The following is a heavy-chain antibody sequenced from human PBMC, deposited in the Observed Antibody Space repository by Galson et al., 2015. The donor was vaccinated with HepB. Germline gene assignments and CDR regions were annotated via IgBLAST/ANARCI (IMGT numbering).Heavy chain of an antibody. CDR1: GYTFTAYY. D-gene: IGHD2-15*01. Sequence: SVKVSCKASGYTFTAYYIHWVRQAPGQGLEWMGIINPSSGGTNYAQKFQGRVTMTRDTSTSTVYMDLSSLKSDDTAIYYCARGADLGYGSGKDGGRPQCLSSWGQGALVTGSS. J-gene: IGHJ1*01. CDR2: INPSSGGT. V-gene: IGHV1-46*01. CDR3: ARGADLGYGSGKDGGRPQCLSS.